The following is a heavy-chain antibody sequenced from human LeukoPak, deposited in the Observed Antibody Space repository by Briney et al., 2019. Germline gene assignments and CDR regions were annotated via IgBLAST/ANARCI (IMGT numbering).Heavy chain of an antibody. J-gene: IGHJ4*02. Sequence: GGSLRLSCAASGFTFSSYAMSWVRQGPGKGLEWVSVIYNSGSTYYADSVKGRFTVSRDNSKNTLYLQMNSLRAEDTAVYYCARVKLYCGGDCYPFDDWGQGTLVTVSS. CDR2: IYNSGST. CDR3: ARVKLYCGGDCYPFDD. CDR1: GFTFSSYA. D-gene: IGHD2-21*01. V-gene: IGHV3-53*01.